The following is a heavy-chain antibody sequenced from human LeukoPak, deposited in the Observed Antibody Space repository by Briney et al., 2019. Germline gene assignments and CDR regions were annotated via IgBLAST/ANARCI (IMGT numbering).Heavy chain of an antibody. CDR3: ARDGATVTTGEFDP. D-gene: IGHD4-17*01. V-gene: IGHV1-18*04. J-gene: IGHJ5*02. Sequence: ASMKVSCKASGYTFIGYYIYWVRQAPGQGLEWMGWISAYNGNTNYAQKLQGRVTMTTDTSTSTAYMELRSLRSDDTAVYYCARDGATVTTGEFDPWGQGTLVTVSS. CDR1: GYTFIGYY. CDR2: ISAYNGNT.